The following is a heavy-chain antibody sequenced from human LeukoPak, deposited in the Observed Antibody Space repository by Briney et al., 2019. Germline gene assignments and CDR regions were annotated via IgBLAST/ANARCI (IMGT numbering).Heavy chain of an antibody. CDR2: INAGNGNT. J-gene: IGHJ4*02. D-gene: IGHD6-19*01. V-gene: IGHV1-3*01. Sequence: ASVKVSRKASGYTFTSYAMHWVRQAPGQRLEWMGWINAGNGNTKYSQKFQGRVTITRDTSASTAYMELSSLRSEDTAVYYCARVGPETQWLTTFDYWGQGTLVTVFS. CDR3: ARVGPETQWLTTFDY. CDR1: GYTFTSYA.